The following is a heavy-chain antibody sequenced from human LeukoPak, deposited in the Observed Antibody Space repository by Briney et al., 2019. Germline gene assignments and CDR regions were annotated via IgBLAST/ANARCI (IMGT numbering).Heavy chain of an antibody. D-gene: IGHD1-1*01. V-gene: IGHV4-34*11. Sequence: PSETLSLTCAVYGGSFSGYSWGRIRQPPGKGLEWIGSFSCSGSTYYNPSLKSRVTISVDTSKSQFSLYMDSVTAADTAVYYCARDWNRYAYWGQGTLVTVSS. CDR1: GGSFSGYS. CDR3: ARDWNRYAY. J-gene: IGHJ4*02. CDR2: FSCSGST.